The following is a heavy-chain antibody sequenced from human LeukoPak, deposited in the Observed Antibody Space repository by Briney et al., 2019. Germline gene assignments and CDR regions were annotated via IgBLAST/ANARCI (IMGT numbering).Heavy chain of an antibody. CDR3: ARDYGSSWYTQRLDY. V-gene: IGHV3-23*01. CDR2: ISGSGDST. Sequence: GGSLRLSCAASGFTFSSYATSWVRQAPGKGLEWVSAISGSGDSTYYVDSVKGRFTISRDNSKNTLYLQMNSLRAEDTAVYYCARDYGSSWYTQRLDYWGQGTLVTVSS. CDR1: GFTFSSYA. D-gene: IGHD6-13*01. J-gene: IGHJ4*02.